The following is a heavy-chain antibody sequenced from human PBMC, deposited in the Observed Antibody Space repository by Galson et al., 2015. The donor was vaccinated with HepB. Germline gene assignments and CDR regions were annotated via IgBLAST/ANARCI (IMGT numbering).Heavy chain of an antibody. Sequence: SVKVSCKASGYTFTSHAMHWVRQAPGQRLEWMGWINAGNGNTKYSQKFQGRVTITRDTSASTAYMELSSLRSEDTAVYYCARAGNTMVRGVSPHFDYWGQGTLVTVSS. V-gene: IGHV1-3*01. J-gene: IGHJ4*02. CDR2: INAGNGNT. D-gene: IGHD3-10*01. CDR3: ARAGNTMVRGVSPHFDY. CDR1: GYTFTSHA.